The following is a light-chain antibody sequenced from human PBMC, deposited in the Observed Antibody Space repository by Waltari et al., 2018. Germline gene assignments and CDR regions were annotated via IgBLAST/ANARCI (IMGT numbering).Light chain of an antibody. CDR1: SSDIGAYNL. CDR3: CSYADGTTSV. J-gene: IGLJ3*02. V-gene: IGLV2-23*02. CDR2: GVT. Sequence: QSALTQPASVSGSPGQSITLSCTGTSSDIGAYNLFSWYQQHPGKAPKVIIYGVTERPSGVSDRFSGSKSANTASLTISGLQAEDEADYYCCSYADGTTSVFGGGTKVTVL.